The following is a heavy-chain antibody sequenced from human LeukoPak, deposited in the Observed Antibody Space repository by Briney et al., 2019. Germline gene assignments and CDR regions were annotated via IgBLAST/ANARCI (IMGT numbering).Heavy chain of an antibody. CDR1: GGSFSGYY. Sequence: SETLSLICAVYGGSFSGYYWSWIRQPPGKGLEWIGEINHSGSTNYNPSLKSRVTISVDTSKNQFSLKLSSVTAADTAVYYCARDPRDRDCSSTSCYECWFDPWGQGTLVTVSS. V-gene: IGHV4-34*01. CDR2: INHSGST. CDR3: ARDPRDRDCSSTSCYECWFDP. J-gene: IGHJ5*02. D-gene: IGHD2-2*01.